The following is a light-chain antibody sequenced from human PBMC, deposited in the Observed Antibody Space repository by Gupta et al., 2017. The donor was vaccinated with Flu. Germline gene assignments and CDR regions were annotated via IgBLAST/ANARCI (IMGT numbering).Light chain of an antibody. J-gene: IGLJ1*01. CDR3: QAWDSSIYYV. CDR2: QDN. CDR1: KLGDKY. Sequence: SGDKLGDKYVCWYHQKPGQSPVLVIYQDNKRPSGIPERFSGSNSGNTATLTISGTQAMDEADYYCQAWDSSIYYVFGTRTKVTVL. V-gene: IGLV3-1*01.